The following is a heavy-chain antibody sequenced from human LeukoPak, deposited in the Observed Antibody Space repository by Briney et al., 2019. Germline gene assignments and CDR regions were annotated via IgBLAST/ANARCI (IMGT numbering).Heavy chain of an antibody. V-gene: IGHV7-4-1*02. CDR1: GYTFTSYD. D-gene: IGHD2-21*02. CDR2: INTNTGNP. J-gene: IGHJ4*02. Sequence: ASVKVSCKASGYTFTSYDINWVRQATGQGLEWMGWINTNTGNPTYAQGFTGRFVFSLDTSVSTAYLQISSLKAEDTAVYYCARDPSGVVTAPEDWGQGTLVTVSS. CDR3: ARDPSGVVTAPED.